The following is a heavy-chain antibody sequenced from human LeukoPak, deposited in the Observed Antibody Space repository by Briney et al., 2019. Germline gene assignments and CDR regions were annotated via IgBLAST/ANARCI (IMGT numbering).Heavy chain of an antibody. Sequence: ASVKVSCKASGYTFTGYYVHWVRQAPGQGLEWMGWINPKSGGTNYAQKFQGRLTMTRDTSISTAYMELSRLRSDDTAVYYCARPCGSYYRIFDYWGQGTLVTVSS. V-gene: IGHV1-2*02. CDR3: ARPCGSYYRIFDY. D-gene: IGHD1-26*01. CDR2: INPKSGGT. J-gene: IGHJ4*02. CDR1: GYTFTGYY.